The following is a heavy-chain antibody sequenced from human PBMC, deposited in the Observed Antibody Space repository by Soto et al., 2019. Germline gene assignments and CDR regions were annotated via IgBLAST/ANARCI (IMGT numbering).Heavy chain of an antibody. J-gene: IGHJ2*01. Sequence: QVQLQESGPGLVKPSQTLSLTCTVSGGSISSGGYYWSWIRQHPGKGLEWIGYIYYSGSTYYNPSLKILVTTSVDTSKNQFSLKLSSVTAAETAVYYCARSLDMPTIIGWYFDLWGRGTLVTVSS. V-gene: IGHV4-31*01. CDR2: IYYSGST. CDR3: ARSLDMPTIIGWYFDL. D-gene: IGHD2-2*01. CDR1: GGSISSGGYY.